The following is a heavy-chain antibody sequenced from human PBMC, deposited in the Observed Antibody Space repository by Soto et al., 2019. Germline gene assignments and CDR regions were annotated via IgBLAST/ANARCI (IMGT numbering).Heavy chain of an antibody. Sequence: QVQLVQSGAEVKKPGSSVKVSCKASGGTFSSYAISWVRQAPGQGLEWMGGIIPIFGTANYAQKFQGRVATTADESTSTADMELSSLRSEDAAVYYCATEWLSRYYYCGMDVWGQGTTVTVSS. CDR3: ATEWLSRYYYCGMDV. D-gene: IGHD3-22*01. CDR1: GGTFSSYA. CDR2: IIPIFGTA. V-gene: IGHV1-69*12. J-gene: IGHJ6*02.